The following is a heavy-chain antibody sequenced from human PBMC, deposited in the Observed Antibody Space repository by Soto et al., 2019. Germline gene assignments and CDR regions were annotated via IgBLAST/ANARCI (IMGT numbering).Heavy chain of an antibody. CDR3: ARYKIQGAPYYLDS. D-gene: IGHD1-20*01. J-gene: IGHJ4*02. Sequence: QEQLVESGGDVVQPGRSLRLSCAASGFTFNSNAMHWVRQAPGKGLEWVAVISYDGLVEQYTDSVKGRFTIYRDDYKNILYLQINSLRDEEKSLYYCARYKIQGAPYYLDSLGQGTLVPVSS. CDR2: ISYDGLVE. CDR1: GFTFNSNA. V-gene: IGHV3-30*04.